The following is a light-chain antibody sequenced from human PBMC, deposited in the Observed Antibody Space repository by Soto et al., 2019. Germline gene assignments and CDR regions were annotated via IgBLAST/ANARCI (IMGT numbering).Light chain of an antibody. CDR3: QQYYSSPRT. Sequence: DIVMTQSPDSLAVSLGERATINCKSSQSVLYSSTNKNYLAWYQQKAGQPPKLLIYWASTRESGVPDRISGSGSVTDFTLTISSLQAEDVAVYYCQQYYSSPRTFGQGTKLEIK. J-gene: IGKJ2*01. CDR1: QSVLYSSTNKNY. CDR2: WAS. V-gene: IGKV4-1*01.